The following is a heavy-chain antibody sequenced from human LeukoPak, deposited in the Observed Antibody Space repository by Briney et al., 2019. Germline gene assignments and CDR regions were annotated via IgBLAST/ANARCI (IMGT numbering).Heavy chain of an antibody. J-gene: IGHJ4*02. CDR3: ARGRYGWLPFGY. CDR2: IYYSGST. CDR1: GGSISSYY. D-gene: IGHD3-16*01. Sequence: SETLSLTCTVSGGSISSYYWSWIRQPPGKGLEWIGYIYYSGSTNYNPSLKSRVTISVDTSKNQFTLKLSSVTAADTAVYYCARGRYGWLPFGYWGQGTLVTVSS. V-gene: IGHV4-59*01.